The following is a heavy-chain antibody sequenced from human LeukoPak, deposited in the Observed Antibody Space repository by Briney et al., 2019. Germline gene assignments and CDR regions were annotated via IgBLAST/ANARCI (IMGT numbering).Heavy chain of an antibody. CDR3: AREGRYFDWLIDY. D-gene: IGHD3-9*01. J-gene: IGHJ4*02. CDR2: ICYSGST. V-gene: IGHV4-59*01. CDR1: GGSISSYY. Sequence: SETLSLTCTVSGGSISSYYWSWIRQPPGKGLEWIGYICYSGSTNYNPSLKSRVTISVDTSKNQFSLKLSSVTAADTAVYYCAREGRYFDWLIDYWGQGTLVTVSS.